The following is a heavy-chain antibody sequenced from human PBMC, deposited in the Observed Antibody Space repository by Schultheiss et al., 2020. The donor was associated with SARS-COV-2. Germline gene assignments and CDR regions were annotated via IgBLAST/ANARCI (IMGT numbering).Heavy chain of an antibody. Sequence: GGSLRLSCAASGFTFSSYAMHWVRQAPGKGLEWVAVISNDGSNKYYADSVKGRFSISRENSMNTLYLQMNSLRAEDTAVYYCAELPLHSPRDYWGQGTLVTVSS. CDR1: GFTFSSYA. J-gene: IGHJ4*02. V-gene: IGHV3-30-3*01. CDR3: AELPLHSPRDY. CDR2: ISNDGSNK. D-gene: IGHD1-7*01.